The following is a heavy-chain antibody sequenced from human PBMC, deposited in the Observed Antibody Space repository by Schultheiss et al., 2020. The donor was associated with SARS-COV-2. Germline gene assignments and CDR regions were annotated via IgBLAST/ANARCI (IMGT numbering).Heavy chain of an antibody. Sequence: GGSLRLSCAASGFTFSSYAMSWVRQAPGKGLEWVSAISGSGGSTYYADSVKGRFTISRDNSKNTLYLQMNSLRAEDTAVYYSAKRSLGPFEYYWGQGTLVTVSS. CDR2: ISGSGGST. D-gene: IGHD7-27*01. J-gene: IGHJ4*02. V-gene: IGHV3-23*01. CDR3: AKRSLGPFEYY. CDR1: GFTFSSYA.